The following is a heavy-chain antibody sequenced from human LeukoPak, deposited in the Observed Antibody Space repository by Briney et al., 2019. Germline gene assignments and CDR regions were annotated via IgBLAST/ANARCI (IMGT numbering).Heavy chain of an antibody. CDR1: RYSFTGYY. D-gene: IGHD3-10*01. Sequence: ASVKVSCKASRYSFTGYYIHRVRQAPGQGLEWMGWINPNSGGANYAQKFQGRVTMTRDTSISTAHMELSRLRSDDTAVYYCARQVSELLWFGELSGYYFDYWGQGTLVTVSS. J-gene: IGHJ4*02. CDR3: ARQVSELLWFGELSGYYFDY. CDR2: INPNSGGA. V-gene: IGHV1-2*02.